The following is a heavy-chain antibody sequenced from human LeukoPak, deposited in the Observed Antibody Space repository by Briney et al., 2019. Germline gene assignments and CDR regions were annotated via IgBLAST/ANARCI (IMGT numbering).Heavy chain of an antibody. D-gene: IGHD3-22*01. CDR3: AKGRYYYDSSDAFDI. V-gene: IGHV3-23*01. Sequence: PGGSLRLSCAAPGFTFSSYAMSWVRQAPGKGLEWVSAISGSGGSTYYADSAKGRFTISRDNSKNTLFLQMNSLRAEDTAVYYCAKGRYYYDSSDAFDIWGQGTMVTVSS. CDR2: ISGSGGST. J-gene: IGHJ3*02. CDR1: GFTFSSYA.